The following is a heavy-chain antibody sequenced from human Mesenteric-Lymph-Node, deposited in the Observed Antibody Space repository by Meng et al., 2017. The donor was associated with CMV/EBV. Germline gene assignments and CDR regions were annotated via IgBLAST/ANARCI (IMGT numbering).Heavy chain of an antibody. CDR2: ISPGSGNT. CDR3: ARGVVAGVDY. J-gene: IGHJ4*02. CDR1: GYMITTYD. D-gene: IGHD3-22*01. V-gene: IGHV1-8*01. Sequence: VSWKASGYMITTYDVNWVRQTTGQGLEWMGWISPGSGNTGYAQKFQGRVIMTRDTSTSTHYMELSSLTSEDTAVYYCARGVVAGVDYWGQGTLVTVSS.